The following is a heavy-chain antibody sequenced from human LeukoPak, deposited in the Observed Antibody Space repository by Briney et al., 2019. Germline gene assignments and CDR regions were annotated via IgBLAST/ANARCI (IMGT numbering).Heavy chain of an antibody. J-gene: IGHJ4*02. V-gene: IGHV3-23*01. D-gene: IGHD5-18*01. CDR2: ISGSGGGT. CDR1: GFTFSSYA. Sequence: PGGSLRLSCAASGFTFSSYAMSWVRQAPGKGLEWVSAISGSGGGTYYADSVKGRFTISRDNSKSTLYLQMNSLRAEDTAVYYCAKPLPRGPQLWFDYWGQGTLVTVSS. CDR3: AKPLPRGPQLWFDY.